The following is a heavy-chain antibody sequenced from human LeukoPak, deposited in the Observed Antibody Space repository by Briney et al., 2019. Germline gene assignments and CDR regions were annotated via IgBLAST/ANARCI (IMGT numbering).Heavy chain of an antibody. CDR1: GGSFSGYY. Sequence: SETLSLTCAVYGGSFSGYYWSWIRQPAGKGLEWIGEINHSGSTNYNPSLKSRVTISVDTSKNQFSLKLSSVTAADTAVYYCARGRGYNWNYVTPFDYWGQGTLVTVSS. V-gene: IGHV4-34*01. CDR3: ARGRGYNWNYVTPFDY. D-gene: IGHD1-7*01. J-gene: IGHJ4*02. CDR2: INHSGST.